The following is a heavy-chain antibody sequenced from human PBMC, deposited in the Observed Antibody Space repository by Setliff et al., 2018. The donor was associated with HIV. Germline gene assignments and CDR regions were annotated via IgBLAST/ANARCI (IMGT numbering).Heavy chain of an antibody. Sequence: PGGSLRLSCAASGFTFDNYAMSWVRQAPGKGLEWVAFIRYDGSNKYYADSVKGRFTISRDNSKNTLYLQMNSLRAEDTAVYYCAKIPAATAPIDYWGQGTLVTVSS. CDR1: GFTFDNYA. J-gene: IGHJ4*02. D-gene: IGHD2-2*01. CDR2: IRYDGSNK. V-gene: IGHV3-30*02. CDR3: AKIPAATAPIDY.